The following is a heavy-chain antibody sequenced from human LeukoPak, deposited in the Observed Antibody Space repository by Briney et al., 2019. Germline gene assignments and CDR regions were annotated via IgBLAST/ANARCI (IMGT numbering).Heavy chain of an antibody. J-gene: IGHJ4*02. Sequence: SETQSLTCTVSGGSISSYYWSWIRQPPGKGLEWIGYIYYSGSTNYNPSLKSRVTISVDTSKNQFSLKLSSVTAADTAVYYCARGVRGGYYFDYWGQGTLVTVSS. D-gene: IGHD2-2*01. CDR2: IYYSGST. CDR1: GGSISSYY. V-gene: IGHV4-59*01. CDR3: ARGVRGGYYFDY.